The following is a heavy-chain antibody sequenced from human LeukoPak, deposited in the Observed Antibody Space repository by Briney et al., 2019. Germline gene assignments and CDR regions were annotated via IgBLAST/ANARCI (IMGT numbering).Heavy chain of an antibody. D-gene: IGHD2-2*01. J-gene: IGHJ5*01. CDR3: ARVFLLGSSTSYYRWFDS. Sequence: PGGSLRLSCAASGFTLSNYWMSWVRQAPGKGLEWVANIKQDGSETYYVDSVKGRFTISRDNAKNSLYLQMNSLRAEDTAVYYCARVFLLGSSTSYYRWFDSWGQGTLVTVSS. CDR2: IKQDGSET. V-gene: IGHV3-7*01. CDR1: GFTLSNYW.